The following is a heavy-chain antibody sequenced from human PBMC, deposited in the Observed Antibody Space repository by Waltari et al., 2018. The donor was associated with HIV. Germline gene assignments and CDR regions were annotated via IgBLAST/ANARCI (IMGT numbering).Heavy chain of an antibody. D-gene: IGHD6-13*01. CDR2: IRNKANGGTT. Sequence: EVQLVESGGGLVQPGGSLRLSCAASGFTFSYYYMSGVRQAPGKGLEWVGFIRNKANGGTTEETTSVKGRFTISRDDSKSINYLQMKSLKTEDTAVYYCARAGGYSGRAAGPSGGQGTLVTVSS. CDR1: GFTFSYYY. J-gene: IGHJ4*02. V-gene: IGHV3-49*04. CDR3: ARAGGYSGRAAGPS.